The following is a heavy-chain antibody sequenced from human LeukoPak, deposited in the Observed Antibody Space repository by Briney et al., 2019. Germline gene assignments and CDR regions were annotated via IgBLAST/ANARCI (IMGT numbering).Heavy chain of an antibody. CDR3: ARFGSLREPIHDY. V-gene: IGHV4-34*01. D-gene: IGHD3-16*01. J-gene: IGHJ4*02. CDR2: INHSGST. Sequence: SETLSLTCAVYGGSFSGYYWSWIRQPPGKGLEWIGEINHSGSTNYNPSLKSRITISVDTSKNQFSLRLNSVTTADTAVYYCARFGSLREPIHDYWGQGTLVTVSS. CDR1: GGSFSGYY.